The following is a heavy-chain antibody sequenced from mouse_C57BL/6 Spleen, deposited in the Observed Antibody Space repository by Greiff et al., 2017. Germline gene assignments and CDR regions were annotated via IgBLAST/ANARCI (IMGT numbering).Heavy chain of an antibody. J-gene: IGHJ1*03. CDR3: ARVYYGFWYFDV. CDR1: GYSFTGYY. Sequence: VQLQQSGPELVKPGASVKISCKASGYSFTGYYMNWVKQSPEKSLEWIGEINPSTGGTTYNQKFKAKATLTVDKSSSTAYMQLKSLTSEDSAVYYWARVYYGFWYFDVWGTGTTVTVSS. V-gene: IGHV1-42*01. CDR2: INPSTGGT. D-gene: IGHD2-2*01.